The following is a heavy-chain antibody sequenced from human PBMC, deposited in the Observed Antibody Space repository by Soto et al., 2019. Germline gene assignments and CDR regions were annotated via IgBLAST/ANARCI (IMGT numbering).Heavy chain of an antibody. CDR3: ARDPLGGGDLKNDAFDM. CDR1: GFTVSSNY. CDR2: IYSGGST. V-gene: IGHV3-66*01. Sequence: GGSLRLSCAASGFTVSSNYMSWVRQAPGKGLEWVSVIYSGGSTYYADSVKGRFTISRDNSKNTLYLQMDRLRVEDTAVYYCARDPLGGGDLKNDAFDMWGQGTMVTVSS. J-gene: IGHJ3*02. D-gene: IGHD3-16*01.